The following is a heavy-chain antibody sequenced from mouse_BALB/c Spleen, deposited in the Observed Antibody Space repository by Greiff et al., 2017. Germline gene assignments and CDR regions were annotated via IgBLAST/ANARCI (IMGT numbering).Heavy chain of an antibody. Sequence: QVQLQQSGAELVRPGSSVKISCKASGYAFSSYWINWVKQRPGQGLEWIGQIYPGDGDTNYNGKFKGKATLTADKSSSTAYMQLSSLTSEDSAVYFCARKRRFTTATVWYFDVWGAGTTVTVSS. V-gene: IGHV1-80*01. CDR1: GYAFSSYW. CDR2: IYPGDGDT. J-gene: IGHJ1*01. D-gene: IGHD1-2*01. CDR3: ARKRRFTTATVWYFDV.